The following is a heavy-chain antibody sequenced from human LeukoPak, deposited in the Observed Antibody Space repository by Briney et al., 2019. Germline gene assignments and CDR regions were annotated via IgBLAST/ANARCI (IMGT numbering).Heavy chain of an antibody. CDR2: TYYRSKWYN. D-gene: IGHD6-13*01. J-gene: IGHJ5*02. Sequence: SQTLSLTCAISGDSVSSNSAAWNWIRQSPSRGLEWLGRTYYRSKWYNDYAVSVKSRITINPDTSKSQFSLQLNSVTPEDTAVYYCARDLGGSSSWYRNWFDPWGQGTLVTVSS. CDR3: ARDLGGSSSWYRNWFDP. V-gene: IGHV6-1*01. CDR1: GDSVSSNSAA.